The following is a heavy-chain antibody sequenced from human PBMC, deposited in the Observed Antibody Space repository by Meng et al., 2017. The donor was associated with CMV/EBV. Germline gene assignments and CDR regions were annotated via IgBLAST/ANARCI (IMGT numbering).Heavy chain of an antibody. CDR2: ISWNSGSI. J-gene: IGHJ6*02. Sequence: GGSLRLSCAASGFTFDDYAMHWVRQAPGKGLEWVSGISWNSGSIGYADSVKGRFTISRDNAKNSLCLQMNSLRAEDTALYYCAKDANDFWSGPRYYYGMDVWGQGTTVTVSS. V-gene: IGHV3-9*01. CDR3: AKDANDFWSGPRYYYGMDV. D-gene: IGHD3-3*01. CDR1: GFTFDDYA.